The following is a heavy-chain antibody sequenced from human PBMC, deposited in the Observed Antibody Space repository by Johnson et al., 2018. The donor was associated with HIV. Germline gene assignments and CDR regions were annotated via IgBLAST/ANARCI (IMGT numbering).Heavy chain of an antibody. D-gene: IGHD3-3*01. CDR3: TIGLTIFGVVILDAFDI. Sequence: VQLVESGGGLVKPGGSLRLSCAASGFTFSNAWMSWVRQAPGKGLEWVGRLKSKTDGGTTDYAAPVKGRFTISRDDSKNTLYLQMNSLKTEDTAVYYCTIGLTIFGVVILDAFDIWGQGTMVTVSS. CDR2: LKSKTDGGTT. V-gene: IGHV3-15*01. CDR1: GFTFSNAW. J-gene: IGHJ3*02.